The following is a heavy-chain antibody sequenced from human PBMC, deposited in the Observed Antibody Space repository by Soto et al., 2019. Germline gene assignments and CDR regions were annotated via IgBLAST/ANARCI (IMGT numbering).Heavy chain of an antibody. CDR3: AREYNVYFMDV. CDR2: IDSSSSYSTI. D-gene: IGHD1-1*01. V-gene: IGHV3-48*04. J-gene: IGHJ6*03. Sequence: EVQLVESGGGLVQPGGSLRLSCAASGFTFSSYSMNWVRQAPGKGLEWVSYIDSSSSYSTIYYADSVKGRFTISRDNAKKSLYLQMNSLRAEDTAVYYCAREYNVYFMDVWGKGTTVTVSS. CDR1: GFTFSSYS.